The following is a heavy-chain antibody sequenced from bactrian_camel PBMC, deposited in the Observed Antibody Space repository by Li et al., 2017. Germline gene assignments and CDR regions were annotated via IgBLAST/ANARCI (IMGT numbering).Heavy chain of an antibody. CDR3: SFPRRTLAGCTVGTGIEGVGY. D-gene: IGHD6*01. Sequence: VQLVESGGGLVQPGGSLRLSCAASGFTSTQYVMSRVRQAPGKGLEWVSIINSGGAVTKEADSVKGRFTISKDNTKNTLYLQMNNLQPNDTAMYYCSFPRRTLAGCTVGTGIEGVGYWGQGTQVTVS. J-gene: IGHJ4*01. V-gene: IGHV3S40*01. CDR1: GFTSTQYV. CDR2: INSGGAVT.